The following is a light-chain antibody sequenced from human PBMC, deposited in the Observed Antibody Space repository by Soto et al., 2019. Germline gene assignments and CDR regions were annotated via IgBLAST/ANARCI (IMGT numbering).Light chain of an antibody. V-gene: IGKV3-20*01. CDR3: QQYGSSRWT. CDR1: ETVSDSQ. Sequence: EIVFTQSPDTLSLSPGERATLSCRTSETVSDSQLAWYQQKPGQAPRLLIYSVSTRATGIADRFSGSGSGTDFTLTISRLEPADFALYYCQQYGSSRWTFGQGTKVDIK. J-gene: IGKJ1*01. CDR2: SVS.